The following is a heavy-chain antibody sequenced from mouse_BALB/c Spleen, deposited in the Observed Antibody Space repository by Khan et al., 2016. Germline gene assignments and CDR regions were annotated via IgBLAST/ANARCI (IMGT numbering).Heavy chain of an antibody. CDR3: AEDYYGSNWFAY. D-gene: IGHD1-1*01. Sequence: QIQLVQSGPELKKPGETVKISCKASGYTFTNYGMNWVKQAPGKGLKWMGWINTNTGEPTYAEEVKGRFAFSLETSASTAYLQINNLKNEDTATYFCAEDYYGSNWFAYWRQGTLVTVSA. CDR2: INTNTGEP. V-gene: IGHV9-3*02. CDR1: GYTFTNYG. J-gene: IGHJ3*01.